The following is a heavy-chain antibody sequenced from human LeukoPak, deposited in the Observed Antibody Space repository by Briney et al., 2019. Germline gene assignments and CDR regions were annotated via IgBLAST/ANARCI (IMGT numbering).Heavy chain of an antibody. J-gene: IGHJ4*02. CDR2: INHSGST. V-gene: IGHV4-34*01. CDR3: ARLTFYYDGSGYYFDY. Sequence: SETLSLTCAVYGGSFSGYYWSWIRQPPGKGLEWIGEINHSGSTNYNPSLKSRVTISVDTSKNQFSLKLGPVTATDTAVYYCARLTFYYDGSGYYFDYWGQGTLVTVSS. CDR1: GGSFSGYY. D-gene: IGHD3-22*01.